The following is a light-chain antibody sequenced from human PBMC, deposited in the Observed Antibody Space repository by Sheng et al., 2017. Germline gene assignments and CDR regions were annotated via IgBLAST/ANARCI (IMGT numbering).Light chain of an antibody. CDR3: QHYYSWPRT. Sequence: EIVMTQSPATLSVSPGERATLSCRASQSLGDFLAWFQQKPGQPPRLLISRASTRATGVPARFSGSGFGTEFTLTISSLQPEDFASYYCQHYYSWPRTFGQGTKVEYK. CDR1: QSLGDF. V-gene: IGKV3-15*01. CDR2: RAS. J-gene: IGKJ1*01.